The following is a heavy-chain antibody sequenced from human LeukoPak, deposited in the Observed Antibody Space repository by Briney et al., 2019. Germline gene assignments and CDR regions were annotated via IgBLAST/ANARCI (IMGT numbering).Heavy chain of an antibody. Sequence: SETLSLTCAVYGGSFSGYYWSWIRQPPGKGLEWIGEINHSGSTNYNPSLESRVTISVDTSKNQFSLKLSSVTAADTAVYYCARLGATDYWGQGTLVTVSS. J-gene: IGHJ4*02. D-gene: IGHD1-26*01. CDR2: INHSGST. CDR3: ARLGATDY. V-gene: IGHV4-34*01. CDR1: GGSFSGYY.